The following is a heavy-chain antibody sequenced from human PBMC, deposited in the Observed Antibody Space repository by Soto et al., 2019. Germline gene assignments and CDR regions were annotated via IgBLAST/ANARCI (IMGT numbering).Heavy chain of an antibody. CDR2: TYYRSKWYN. CDR3: ARGSFRRDIVATSRYNWFDP. Sequence: QTLSLTCAISGDSVSSNSAAWNWIRQSPSRGLEWLGRTYYRSKWYNDYAVSVKSRITINPDTSKNQFSLQLNSVTPEDTAVYYCARGSFRRDIVATSRYNWFDPWGQGTLVTVSS. V-gene: IGHV6-1*01. J-gene: IGHJ5*02. CDR1: GDSVSSNSAA. D-gene: IGHD5-12*01.